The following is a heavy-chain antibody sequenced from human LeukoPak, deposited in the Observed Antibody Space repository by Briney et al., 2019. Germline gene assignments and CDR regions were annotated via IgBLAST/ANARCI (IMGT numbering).Heavy chain of an antibody. CDR1: GGTFSSYA. CDR2: IIPILGIA. J-gene: IGHJ3*02. D-gene: IGHD6-13*01. Sequence: SVKVSCKASGGTFSSYAISWVRQAPGQGLEWMGRIIPILGIANYAQKFQGRVTITADKSTSTAYMELSSLRSEDTAVYYCARVAAAGFNAFDIWGQGTMVTVSP. V-gene: IGHV1-69*04. CDR3: ARVAAAGFNAFDI.